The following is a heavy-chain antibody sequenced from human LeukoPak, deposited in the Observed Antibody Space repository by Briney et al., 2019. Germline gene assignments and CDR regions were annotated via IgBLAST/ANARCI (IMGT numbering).Heavy chain of an antibody. D-gene: IGHD1-26*01. CDR2: ISSSSSSV. J-gene: IGHJ4*02. CDR1: GFTFSSYS. V-gene: IGHV3-48*02. Sequence: GGSLRLSCAASGFTFSSYSMNWVRQAPGKGLEGVSYISSSSSSVYYADSVKGRFSISRDNAKNSLYLQMNSLRDEDTAVYYCASSGSYRFDYWGQGTLVTVSS. CDR3: ASSGSYRFDY.